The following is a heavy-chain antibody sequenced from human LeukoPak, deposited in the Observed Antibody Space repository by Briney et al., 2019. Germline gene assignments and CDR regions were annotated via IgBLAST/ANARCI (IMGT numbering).Heavy chain of an antibody. J-gene: IGHJ4*02. CDR1: GGSISSYY. CDR2: IYYSGST. D-gene: IGHD2-15*01. V-gene: IGHV4-59*08. Sequence: SETLSLTCTVSGGSISSYYWSWIRQPPGKGLEWIGYIYYSGSTNYNPSLKSRVTISVDTSKNQFSLKLSSVTAADTAVYYCARRKRDTYCSGGSCSAFFDYWGQGTLVTVSS. CDR3: ARRKRDTYCSGGSCSAFFDY.